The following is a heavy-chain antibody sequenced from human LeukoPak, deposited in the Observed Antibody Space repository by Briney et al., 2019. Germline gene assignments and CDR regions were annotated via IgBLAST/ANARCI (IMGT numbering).Heavy chain of an antibody. J-gene: IGHJ4*02. CDR2: ITTSGSTI. Sequence: GGSLRLSCAASGFTFSDYYMSWIRQAPGKGLESVSYITTSGSTIYYADSVKGRFTISRDNAKNSLYLQMNSLRAEDTAVYYCARGRYCSGGTCYSGAGGFDYWGQGTLVTVSS. V-gene: IGHV3-11*01. CDR3: ARGRYCSGGTCYSGAGGFDY. CDR1: GFTFSDYY. D-gene: IGHD2-15*01.